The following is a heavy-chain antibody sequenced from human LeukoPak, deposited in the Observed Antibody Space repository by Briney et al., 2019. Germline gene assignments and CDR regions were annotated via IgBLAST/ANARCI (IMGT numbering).Heavy chain of an antibody. CDR2: ITSSSNYI. J-gene: IGHJ4*02. Sequence: GGSLRLSCAASGFTFSTYAMNWVRQAPGKGLEWLSSITSSSNYIYYADSVKGRFTISRDNVQNSLYLQMNSLRAEDTAMYYCARDRGYFDNWGQGTLVTVSS. V-gene: IGHV3-21*01. CDR3: ARDRGYFDN. CDR1: GFTFSTYA.